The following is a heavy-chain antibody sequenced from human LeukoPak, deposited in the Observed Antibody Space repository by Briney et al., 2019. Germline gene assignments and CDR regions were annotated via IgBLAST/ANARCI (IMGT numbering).Heavy chain of an antibody. CDR3: AREAYSSAWYLDY. D-gene: IGHD6-19*01. CDR1: GGSFSGYY. CDR2: INHSGST. V-gene: IGHV4-34*01. Sequence: SETLSLTCAVYGGSFSGYYWSWIRQPPGKGLEWIGEINHSGSTNYNPSLKSRVTISVDTSKNQFSLKLSSVTAADTAVYYCAREAYSSAWYLDYWGQGTLVTVSS. J-gene: IGHJ4*02.